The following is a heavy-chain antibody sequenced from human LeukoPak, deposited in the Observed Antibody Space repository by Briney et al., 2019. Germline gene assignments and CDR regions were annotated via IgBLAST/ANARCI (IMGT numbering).Heavy chain of an antibody. CDR2: IYYSGST. CDR1: GGSISSGGYY. V-gene: IGHV4-31*03. CDR3: ARVRLWLVGRSYYYYGMDV. Sequence: SETLSLTCTVSGGSISSGGYYWSWIRQHPGKGLEWIGYIYYSGSTYYNPSLKSRVTISVDTSKNQFSLKLSSVTAADTAVYYCARVRLWLVGRSYYYYGMDVWGQGTTVTVSS. D-gene: IGHD6-19*01. J-gene: IGHJ6*02.